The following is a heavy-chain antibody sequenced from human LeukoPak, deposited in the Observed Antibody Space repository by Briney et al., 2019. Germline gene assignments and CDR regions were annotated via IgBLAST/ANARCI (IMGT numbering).Heavy chain of an antibody. J-gene: IGHJ4*02. Sequence: ASVKVSCKASVDTFTAYYMRWVRQAPGQGGEWMGWINPNSGGTNYAQRFQGRVTVTRDTSISTAYMELTTLRSDDTAVYYCARGQSAPNYFAYWGQGTLVTVSS. CDR3: ARGQSAPNYFAY. CDR2: INPNSGGT. D-gene: IGHD6-25*01. V-gene: IGHV1-2*02. CDR1: VDTFTAYY.